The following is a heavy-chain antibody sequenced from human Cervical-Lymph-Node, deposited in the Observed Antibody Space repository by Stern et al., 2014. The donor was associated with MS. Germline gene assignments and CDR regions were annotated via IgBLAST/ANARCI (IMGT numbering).Heavy chain of an antibody. J-gene: IGHJ4*02. CDR1: GYTFGSYY. V-gene: IGHV1-46*01. CDR3: ARGRYLDSPFDF. Sequence: QVQLVQSGAEVKEPGASVTVSCKASGYTFGSYYIHWVRQAPGQGLEWMGIINPYGGSTTYAQKFQGRDTMTTDTPTSTVHMELSSLRSNDTAVYYCARGRYLDSPFDFWGQGTPVTASS. D-gene: IGHD3/OR15-3a*01. CDR2: INPYGGST.